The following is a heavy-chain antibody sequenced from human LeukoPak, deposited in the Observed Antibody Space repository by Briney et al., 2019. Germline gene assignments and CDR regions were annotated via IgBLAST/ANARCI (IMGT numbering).Heavy chain of an antibody. D-gene: IGHD5-18*01. Sequence: GGSLRLSCAASGFNFSGYWMHWVRQAPGKGLVWVSRINSDGSSTNYADSVKGRFTISRDNAKNTLYLQMNTLRAEDTAVYYCARGGTYSSGLPGSWGQGTLVTVSS. J-gene: IGHJ5*02. V-gene: IGHV3-74*01. CDR2: INSDGSST. CDR1: GFNFSGYW. CDR3: ARGGTYSSGLPGS.